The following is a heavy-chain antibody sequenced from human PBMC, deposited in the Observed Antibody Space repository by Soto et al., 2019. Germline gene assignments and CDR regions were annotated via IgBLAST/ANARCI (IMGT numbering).Heavy chain of an antibody. V-gene: IGHV3-73*01. J-gene: IGHJ6*02. CDR2: IRSKDNSYET. Sequence: GGSLRLSCAGSGFDFSGSTMHWVRQASGKGLEWVDLIRSKDNSYETAYAVSVKGRFFISRDDSKTTAYLQMNSLKIDDTAEYYCFRENYFFYHGMEVWGQGTTVTVSS. CDR1: GFDFSGST. CDR3: FRENYFFYHGMEV.